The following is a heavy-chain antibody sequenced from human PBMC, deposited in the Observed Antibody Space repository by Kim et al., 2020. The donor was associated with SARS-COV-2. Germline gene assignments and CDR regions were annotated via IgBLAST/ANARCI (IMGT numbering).Heavy chain of an antibody. J-gene: IGHJ4*02. CDR3: ARADFYGSGSPDN. V-gene: IGHV3-33*01. D-gene: IGHD3-10*01. Sequence: VDSVKGRLTISRDNSKNTLQRQRNSLRVEDTAIYYCARADFYGSGSPDNWGQGTLVTVSS.